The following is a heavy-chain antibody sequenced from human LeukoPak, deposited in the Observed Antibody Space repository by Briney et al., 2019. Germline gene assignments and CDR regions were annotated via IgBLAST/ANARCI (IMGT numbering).Heavy chain of an antibody. V-gene: IGHV1-2*02. CDR1: GYTFTGYY. J-gene: IGHJ4*02. CDR2: INPNSGGT. Sequence: GASVKVSCKASGYTFTGYYMHWMRQAPGQGLEWMGWINPNSGGTNYAQKFQGRVTMTRDTSISTAYMELSRLRSDDTAVYYCARDNYDSPLSLDYWGQGTLVTVSS. D-gene: IGHD5-12*01. CDR3: ARDNYDSPLSLDY.